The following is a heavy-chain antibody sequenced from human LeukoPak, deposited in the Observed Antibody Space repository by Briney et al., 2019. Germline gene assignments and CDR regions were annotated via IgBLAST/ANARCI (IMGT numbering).Heavy chain of an antibody. CDR3: AKETRVWSGIWNFDC. V-gene: IGHV3-33*06. J-gene: IGHJ4*02. CDR1: GFSFSNYG. CDR2: IWFDGTNE. Sequence: PGGSLRLSCLASGFSFSNYGMHWVRQAPGKGLEWVAVIWFDGTNEDYADSVKGQFTISRDNSKNTLYLQMNSLRAEDTAVYYCAKETRVWSGIWNFDCWGQGTLVTVSS. D-gene: IGHD3-3*01.